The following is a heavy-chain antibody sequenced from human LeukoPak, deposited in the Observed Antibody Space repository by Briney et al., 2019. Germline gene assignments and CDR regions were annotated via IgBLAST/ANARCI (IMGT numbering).Heavy chain of an antibody. J-gene: IGHJ4*02. Sequence: ASVKVSCKASGGTFSSYAISWVRQAPGQGLEWMGIINPSGGSTSYAQKFQGRVTITTDESTSTAYMELSSLRSEDTAVYYCARGYCTNGVCRRFDYWGQGTLVTVSS. V-gene: IGHV1-69*05. CDR2: INPSGGST. D-gene: IGHD2-8*01. CDR3: ARGYCTNGVCRRFDY. CDR1: GGTFSSYA.